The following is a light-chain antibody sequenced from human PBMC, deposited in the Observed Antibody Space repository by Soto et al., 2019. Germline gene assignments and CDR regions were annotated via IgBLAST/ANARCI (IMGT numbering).Light chain of an antibody. J-gene: IGKJ2*01. CDR3: QQCYTVPYT. Sequence: DIQVAQSPSSLSASVGDRITITCQASQDISNRLNWYHQKPGQAPNLLIYDASDLASGAPSWFTGSGSGTTFSFTINSLQPEDVGTYYCQQCYTVPYTFGQGTKLEIK. V-gene: IGKV1-33*01. CDR2: DAS. CDR1: QDISNR.